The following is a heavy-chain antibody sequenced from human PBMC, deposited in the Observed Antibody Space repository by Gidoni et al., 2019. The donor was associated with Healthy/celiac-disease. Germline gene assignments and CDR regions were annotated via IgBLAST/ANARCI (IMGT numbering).Heavy chain of an antibody. V-gene: IGHV1-69*02. CDR3: AAGVYGDYGGVYYYYYGMDV. Sequence: QVQLVQSGAEVKKPGSSVKVSCKASGGTFSSYHIRWVRQAPGQGLEWMGRIIPILGIANYAQKFQGRVTITADKSTSTAYMELSSLRSEDTAVYYCAAGVYGDYGGVYYYYYGMDVWGQGTTVTVSS. CDR1: GGTFSSYH. CDR2: IIPILGIA. D-gene: IGHD4-17*01. J-gene: IGHJ6*02.